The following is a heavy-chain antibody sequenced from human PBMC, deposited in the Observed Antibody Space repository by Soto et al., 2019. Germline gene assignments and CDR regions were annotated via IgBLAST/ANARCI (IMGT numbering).Heavy chain of an antibody. Sequence: GGSLRLSCAASGFTFSSYAMSWVRQAPGKGLEWVSAISGSGGSTYYADSVKGRFTISRDNSKNKLYLQMNSLRAEDTAVYYCATHYGSGSYPADYYYYGMDVWGQGTTVTGSS. V-gene: IGHV3-23*01. CDR1: GFTFSSYA. J-gene: IGHJ6*02. CDR2: ISGSGGST. D-gene: IGHD3-10*01. CDR3: ATHYGSGSYPADYYYYGMDV.